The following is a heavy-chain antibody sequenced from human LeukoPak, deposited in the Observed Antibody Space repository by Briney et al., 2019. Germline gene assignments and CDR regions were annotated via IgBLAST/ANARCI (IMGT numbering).Heavy chain of an antibody. V-gene: IGHV3-33*01. CDR2: VWSDGSNK. CDR1: GFSFSSHD. CDR3: ARYDYISVIDY. J-gene: IGHJ4*02. Sequence: GTSLRLSCAASGFSFSSHDMHWVRQAPGKGLEWVSVVWSDGSNKHYADSVEGRFTISRDKSRNTVYLQMNSLRAEDTAVYYCARYDYISVIDYWGQGTLVTVSS. D-gene: IGHD4-11*01.